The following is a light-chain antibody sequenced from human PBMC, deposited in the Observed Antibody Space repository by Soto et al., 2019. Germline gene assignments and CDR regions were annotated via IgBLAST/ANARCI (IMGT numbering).Light chain of an antibody. CDR1: QNIGNK. V-gene: IGKV3-15*01. CDR2: GAS. Sequence: IVMTQSPGTLSVPPGERARLSFRASQNIGNKVGWYQQKLGQAPRLLIYGASTRANGIPVRFSGSGSGTEFTLIITSLQSEDSAVYYCQEYNYWHPITFGGGTKVDIK. CDR3: QEYNYWHPIT. J-gene: IGKJ4*01.